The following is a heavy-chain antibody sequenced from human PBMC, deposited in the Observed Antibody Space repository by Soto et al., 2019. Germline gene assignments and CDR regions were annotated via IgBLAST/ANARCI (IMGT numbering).Heavy chain of an antibody. Sequence: ASVKVSCKASGYTFTSYGISWVRQAPGQGLEWMGWISAYNGNTNYAQKLQGRVTMTTDTSTSTAYMELRSLRSDDTAVYYCARVGYCSSTSCYSYSCRPSYYYYSMYFRGQGTSVPGSS. CDR3: ARVGYCSSTSCYSYSCRPSYYYYSMYF. J-gene: IGHJ6*03. V-gene: IGHV1-18*01. CDR1: GYTFTSYG. D-gene: IGHD2-2*01. CDR2: ISAYNGNT.